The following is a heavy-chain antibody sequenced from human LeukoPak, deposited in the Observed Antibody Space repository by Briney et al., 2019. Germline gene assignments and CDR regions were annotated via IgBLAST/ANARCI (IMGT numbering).Heavy chain of an antibody. J-gene: IGHJ4*02. CDR1: GFSFSGYS. CDR2: ISGGSATI. V-gene: IGHV3-48*02. CDR3: ARPSVMTTRQFYFDY. D-gene: IGHD1-14*01. Sequence: GGSLRLSCAASGFSFSGYSMTWVRQAPGKGLEWVSYISGGSATIYYADSVKGRFTISRDNAKNSLYLQMNSLRDDDTAVYYCARPSVMTTRQFYFDYWGQGALVTVSS.